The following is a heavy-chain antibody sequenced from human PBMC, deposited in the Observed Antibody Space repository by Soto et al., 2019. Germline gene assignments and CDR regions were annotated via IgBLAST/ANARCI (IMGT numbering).Heavy chain of an antibody. D-gene: IGHD2-8*01. J-gene: IGHJ4*02. CDR1: GFSFNSHG. CDR3: ARQHMVSYYFDS. V-gene: IGHV3-33*01. CDR2: IWYDGSYK. Sequence: QVQLAESGGGVVQPGRTLRLSCAASGFSFNSHGMHWVRQAPGKGLEWVAVIWYDGSYKYYADSVKGRFTISRDNSKNTLYLQMNSLRAEDTALYYCARQHMVSYYFDSSGQGTLVTVSS.